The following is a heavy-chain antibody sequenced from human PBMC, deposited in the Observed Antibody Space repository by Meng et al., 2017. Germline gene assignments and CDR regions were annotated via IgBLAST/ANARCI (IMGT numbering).Heavy chain of an antibody. D-gene: IGHD2-15*01. CDR2: INTNTWNP. V-gene: IGHV7-4-1*02. J-gene: IGHJ5*02. CDR3: ARLVAGTFGQLFDP. CDR1: CETITSYV. Sequence: GSAYKNHVASAMVSCNDACETITSYVSNWVRQAPGQRLEWMGWINTNTWNPTYAQGFTGRFVFSLDNSVSTAYLQISSLKAEDTAVYYCARLVAGTFGQLFDPWGQGTLVTVSS.